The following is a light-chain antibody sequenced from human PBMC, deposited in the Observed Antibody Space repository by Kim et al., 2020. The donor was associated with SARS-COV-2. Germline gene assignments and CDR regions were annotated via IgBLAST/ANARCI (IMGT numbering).Light chain of an antibody. J-gene: IGKJ1*01. Sequence: EIVMTQSPATLSVSPGEGATLSCRASQSVTNLAWYQQRPGQPPRLLIYAASTRATGISGRFIGSGSGTEFILTISSLQSEDFALYYCQQYNDWPRTFGQGTKVDIK. V-gene: IGKV3-15*01. CDR2: AAS. CDR1: QSVTN. CDR3: QQYNDWPRT.